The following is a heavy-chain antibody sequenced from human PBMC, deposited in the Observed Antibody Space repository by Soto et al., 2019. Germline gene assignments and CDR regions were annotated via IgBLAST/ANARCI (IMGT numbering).Heavy chain of an antibody. CDR1: GDSVSSNSAT. J-gene: IGHJ3*02. D-gene: IGHD3-10*01. V-gene: IGHV6-1*01. CDR2: TYYRSQWHN. CDR3: ARERGFLSEALDI. Sequence: SQTLSLTCGISGDSVSSNSATWNWIRQSPSRGLEWLGRTYYRSQWHNEYEESVKSRITINPDTSKNQFSRQLNSMSPEDTAVYYCARERGFLSEALDIWGRGTMVTVSS.